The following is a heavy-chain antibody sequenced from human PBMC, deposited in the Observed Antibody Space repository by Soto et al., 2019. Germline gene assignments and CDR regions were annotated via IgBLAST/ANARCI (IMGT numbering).Heavy chain of an antibody. V-gene: IGHV3-23*01. Sequence: PGGSLRLSCAASGFTFSTYAMSWVRQAPGKGLEWVSAASGGGGSTYYADPVKGRFTISRDNSKNTLYLQMNSLRAEDTAVYYCAKGFAARVPNWFDPWGQGTLVTVSS. D-gene: IGHD6-6*01. CDR2: ASGGGGST. CDR3: AKGFAARVPNWFDP. CDR1: GFTFSTYA. J-gene: IGHJ5*02.